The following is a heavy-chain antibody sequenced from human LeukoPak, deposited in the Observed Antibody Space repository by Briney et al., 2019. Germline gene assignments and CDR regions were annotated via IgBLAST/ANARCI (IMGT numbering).Heavy chain of an antibody. CDR1: GFTFNAFG. V-gene: IGHV3-48*01. CDR2: IGTTSGAI. J-gene: IGHJ4*02. D-gene: IGHD3-16*01. Sequence: GGSLRLSCAASGFTFNAFGMNWVRQAPGKGLEWVSYIGTTSGAIYYADSVKGRFTISRDSAKNSLYLQMNSLRAEDMAVYYRARFRTGGKKPFDYWAKGPLVPVST. CDR3: ARFRTGGKKPFDY.